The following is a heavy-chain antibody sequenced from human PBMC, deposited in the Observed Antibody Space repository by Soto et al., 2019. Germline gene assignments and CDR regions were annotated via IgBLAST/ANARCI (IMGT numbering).Heavy chain of an antibody. D-gene: IGHD4-4*01. CDR2: ISYDGSNK. CDR3: AKEVVTTHYYYGMDV. V-gene: IGHV3-30*18. Sequence: GGSLRLSCAASGFTFSSYGMHWVRQAPGKGLEWVAVISYDGSNKYYADSVKGRFTISRDNSKNTLYLQMNSLRAEDTAVYYCAKEVVTTHYYYGMDVWGQGTTVTVSS. CDR1: GFTFSSYG. J-gene: IGHJ6*02.